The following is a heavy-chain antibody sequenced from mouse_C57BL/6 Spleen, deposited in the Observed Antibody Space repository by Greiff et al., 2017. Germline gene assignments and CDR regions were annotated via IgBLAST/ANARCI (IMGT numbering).Heavy chain of an antibody. CDR2: ISSGSSTI. Sequence: DVMLVESGGGLVKPGGSLKLSCAASGFTFSDYGMHWVRQAPEKGLEWVAYISSGSSTIYYADTVKGRFTISRDNAKNTLFLQMTSLRSEDTAMYYCARSLTGTDYFDYWGQGTTLTVSS. D-gene: IGHD4-1*01. CDR3: ARSLTGTDYFDY. CDR1: GFTFSDYG. V-gene: IGHV5-17*01. J-gene: IGHJ2*01.